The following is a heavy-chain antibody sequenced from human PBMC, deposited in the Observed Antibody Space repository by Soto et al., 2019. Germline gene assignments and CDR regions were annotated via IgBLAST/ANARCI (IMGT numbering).Heavy chain of an antibody. J-gene: IGHJ4*02. CDR3: AKGGKRNRDGYNYYFDY. Sequence: GGSLRLSCAASGFTFSSYAMSWVRQAPGKGLEWVSAISGSGGSTYYADSVKGRVTISRDNSKNTLYLEMNSLRVEAMDVYYFAKGGKRNRDGYNYYFDYWGQGTLVTVSS. CDR2: ISGSGGST. D-gene: IGHD5-12*01. V-gene: IGHV3-23*01. CDR1: GFTFSSYA.